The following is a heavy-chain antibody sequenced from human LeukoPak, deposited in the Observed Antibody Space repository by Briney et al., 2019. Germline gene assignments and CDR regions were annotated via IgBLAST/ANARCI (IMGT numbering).Heavy chain of an antibody. CDR2: ITSPVGRM. J-gene: IGHJ4*02. CDR3: ATDGRSSGWYGFDY. CDR1: GYTFSTYS. Sequence: GGSLRLSCAASGYTFSTYSMNWVRQAPGKGLEWVSSITSPVGRMYYADSLKGRITISRDNARSTLYLQMNSLRAEDTAVYYCATDGRSSGWYGFDYWGQGILVTVSS. V-gene: IGHV3-21*01. D-gene: IGHD6-19*01.